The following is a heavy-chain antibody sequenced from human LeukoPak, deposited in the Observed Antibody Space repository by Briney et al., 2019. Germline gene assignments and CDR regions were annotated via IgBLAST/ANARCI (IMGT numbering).Heavy chain of an antibody. J-gene: IGHJ4*01. CDR1: GASITGHY. CDR2: IYSTGTT. D-gene: IGHD3-16*01. CDR3: VRVGEIWSNGGYFDS. Sequence: SETLSLTCTVSGASITGHYWSWLRQPAGKALEWLGRIYSTGTTAYNASFTSRLTMSVDTSKSQFFLKLNSVTAADTAVYYCVRVGEIWSNGGYFDSWGQGNPVTVSS. V-gene: IGHV4-4*07.